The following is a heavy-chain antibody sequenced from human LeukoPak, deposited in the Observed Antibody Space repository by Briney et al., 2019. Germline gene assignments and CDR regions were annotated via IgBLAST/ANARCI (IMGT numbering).Heavy chain of an antibody. J-gene: IGHJ4*02. CDR1: GFTFRNFW. Sequence: GGPLRLSCAASGFTFRNFWMSWVRQAPGRGLEWVANIHPEGNEKYHVESVKGRFTISRDNPKSSLFLQMNGLRVEDTAVYYCAKEGTASKPSDLDHWGQGILVTVSS. CDR2: IHPEGNEK. CDR3: AKEGTASKPSDLDH. V-gene: IGHV3-7*01. D-gene: IGHD1/OR15-1a*01.